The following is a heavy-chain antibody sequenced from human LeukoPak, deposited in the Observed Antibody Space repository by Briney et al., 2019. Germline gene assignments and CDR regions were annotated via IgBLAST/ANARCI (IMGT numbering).Heavy chain of an antibody. Sequence: PGGSLRLSCAASGFTFSSYEMNWVRQAPGKGLEWVSYISSSGSTIYYADSVKGRFTISRDNAKNSLYLRMNSLRAEDTAVYYCARGFIAAAGTLAYWGQGTLVTVSS. V-gene: IGHV3-48*03. CDR3: ARGFIAAAGTLAY. D-gene: IGHD6-13*01. J-gene: IGHJ4*02. CDR1: GFTFSSYE. CDR2: ISSSGSTI.